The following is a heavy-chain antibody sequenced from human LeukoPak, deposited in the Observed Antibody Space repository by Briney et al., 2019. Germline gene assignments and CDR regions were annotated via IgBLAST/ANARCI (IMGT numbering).Heavy chain of an antibody. V-gene: IGHV4-34*01. D-gene: IGHD3-10*01. Sequence: SETLSLTCAVYGGSFSGYYWSWIRQPPGKGLEWIGEINHSGSTNYNPSLKSRVTISVDTSKNQFSLKLSSVTAADTAVYYCARTITMVRGVRRLNWFDPWGQGTLVTVSS. CDR1: GGSFSGYY. J-gene: IGHJ5*02. CDR2: INHSGST. CDR3: ARTITMVRGVRRLNWFDP.